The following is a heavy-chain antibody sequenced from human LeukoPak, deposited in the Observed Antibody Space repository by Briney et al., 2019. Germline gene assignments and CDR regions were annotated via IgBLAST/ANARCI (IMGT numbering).Heavy chain of an antibody. J-gene: IGHJ4*02. D-gene: IGHD2-2*01. CDR2: ISAYNGNT. CDR3: ARVLSQPAYYFDY. V-gene: IGHV1-18*04. Sequence: ASVKVSCKASGYTFTSYGISWVRQAPGQGLEWMGWISAYNGNTNYAQKFQGRVTITADESTSTAYMELSSLRSEDTAVYYCARVLSQPAYYFDYWGQGTLVTVSS. CDR1: GYTFTSYG.